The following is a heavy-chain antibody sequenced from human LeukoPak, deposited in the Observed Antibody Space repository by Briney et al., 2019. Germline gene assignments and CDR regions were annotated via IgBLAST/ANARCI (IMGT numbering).Heavy chain of an antibody. CDR3: ARGNIPSGDFDY. V-gene: IGHV4-34*01. CDR2: INHSGST. J-gene: IGHJ4*02. CDR1: GGSFSGYY. Sequence: SETLSLTCAVYGGSFSGYYWSWIRQPPGKGLEWIGEINHSGSTNYNPSLKSRVTISVDTSKNQFSLKLSSVTAADTAVYYCARGNIPSGDFDYWGQGTLVTVS. D-gene: IGHD6-25*01.